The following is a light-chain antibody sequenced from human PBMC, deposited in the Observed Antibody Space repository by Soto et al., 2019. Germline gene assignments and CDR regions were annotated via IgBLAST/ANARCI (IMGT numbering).Light chain of an antibody. V-gene: IGKV1-39*01. J-gene: IGKJ1*01. CDR2: AAS. CDR1: QSISSF. Sequence: DIQMTQSPSSLSASVGDRVTITCRASQSISSFLNWYQKKPGKAPKLLIYAASILQSGVPSRFSGSGSGTDFTLTISSLQPEDFATYYCQQSYSTPQTFGQGTKVAIK. CDR3: QQSYSTPQT.